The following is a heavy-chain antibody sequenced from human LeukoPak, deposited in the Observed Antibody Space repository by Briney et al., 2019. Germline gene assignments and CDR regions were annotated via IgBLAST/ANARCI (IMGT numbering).Heavy chain of an antibody. V-gene: IGHV1-18*01. CDR2: ISPYKGNT. J-gene: IGHJ4*02. D-gene: IGHD1-26*01. CDR3: ARALYLGSYSEGY. Sequence: ASVKVSCKTSGYTFTGYSITWVRQAPGQGLEWMGWISPYKGNTNYAQKFQGRVTLTTDSSTSTAYMELTGLRSDDTAVFYCARALYLGSYSEGYWGQGTLVTVS. CDR1: GYTFTGYS.